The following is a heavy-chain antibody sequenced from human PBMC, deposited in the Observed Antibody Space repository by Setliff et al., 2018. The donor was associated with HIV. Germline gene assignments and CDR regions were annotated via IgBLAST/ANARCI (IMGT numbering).Heavy chain of an antibody. D-gene: IGHD3-22*01. CDR2: IIPIVTIA. Sequence: SVKVSCKASGGSFTSYTFSWVRQAPGQGLEWMGRIIPIVTIAHYAEQFVGRVTITADKSTSTTYMEVSSLKSEDTAVYYCARERPGDHYESTGYQLADWFDPWGQGTLVTVSS. CDR3: ARERPGDHYESTGYQLADWFDP. CDR1: GGSFTSYT. V-gene: IGHV1-69*04. J-gene: IGHJ5*02.